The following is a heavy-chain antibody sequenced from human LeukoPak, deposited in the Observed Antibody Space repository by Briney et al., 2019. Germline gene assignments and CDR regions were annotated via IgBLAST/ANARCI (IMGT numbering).Heavy chain of an antibody. CDR2: ITSSSSYI. V-gene: IGHV3-21*01. D-gene: IGHD3-9*01. Sequence: GGSLRLSCAASGFTFSSYSMNWVRQAPGKGLEWVSSITSSSSYIYYADSVKGRFTISRDNAKNSLYMQMNSLRDEDTAVYYCARDRDILTGYYITDAFDIWGQGTMVTVSS. J-gene: IGHJ3*02. CDR1: GFTFSSYS. CDR3: ARDRDILTGYYITDAFDI.